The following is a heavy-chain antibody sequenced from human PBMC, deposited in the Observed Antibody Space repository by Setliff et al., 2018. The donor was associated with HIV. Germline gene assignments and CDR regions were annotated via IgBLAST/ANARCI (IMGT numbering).Heavy chain of an antibody. J-gene: IGHJ6*03. CDR1: GASISNSNSY. V-gene: IGHV4-31*02. D-gene: IGHD3-10*01. Sequence: PSETLSLTCTVYGASISNSNSYWGWIRQHPGKGLEWIGYIYYSGSTYYNPSLKSRVTISVDTSKNQFSLKLSSVTAADTAVYYCARVYYYGSPHMDVWGKGTRSPSP. CDR2: IYYSGST. CDR3: ARVYYYGSPHMDV.